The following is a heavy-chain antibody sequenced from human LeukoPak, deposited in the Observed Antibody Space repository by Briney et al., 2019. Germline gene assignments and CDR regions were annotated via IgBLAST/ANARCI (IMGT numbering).Heavy chain of an antibody. CDR1: GFTVSSNY. Sequence: GGSLRLSCAASGFTVSSNYMSWIRQAPGKGLEWVSVIYSGGTTFYADSVKGRFTISRDNSKNTLYLQMNSLRAEDTAVYYCARGWDQLLSPFDYWGQGTLVTVSS. CDR3: ARGWDQLLSPFDY. J-gene: IGHJ4*02. CDR2: IYSGGTT. V-gene: IGHV3-66*01. D-gene: IGHD2-2*01.